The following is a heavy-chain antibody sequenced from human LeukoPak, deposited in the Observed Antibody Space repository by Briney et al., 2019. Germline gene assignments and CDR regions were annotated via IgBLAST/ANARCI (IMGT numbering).Heavy chain of an antibody. CDR3: ARDFDDGEWARPCGDV. V-gene: IGHV1-46*01. D-gene: IGHD7-27*01. Sequence: ASVKVSCKASGYTFTSYYMHWVRQAPGQGLEWMGIINPSGGSTSYAQKFQGRVTMTRDMSTSTVYMELSSLRSEDTAVYYCARDFDDGEWARPCGDVWGKGTTVTVSS. J-gene: IGHJ6*04. CDR1: GYTFTSYY. CDR2: INPSGGST.